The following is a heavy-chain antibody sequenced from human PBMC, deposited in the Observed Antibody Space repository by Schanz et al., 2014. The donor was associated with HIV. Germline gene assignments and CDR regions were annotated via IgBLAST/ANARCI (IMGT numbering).Heavy chain of an antibody. D-gene: IGHD3-10*01. V-gene: IGHV3-23*04. CDR1: GFTFSDFG. CDR2: LSGSGDRT. J-gene: IGHJ4*02. Sequence: EVQLVESGGGLVQPGGSLRLSCAASGFTFSDFGMNWVRQAPGKGLEWLSTLSGSGDRTYYADSVKGRVTISRDNSKNTLYLHMDSVRAEDTAVYYCARGFQGFDYWGQGTLVTVSS. CDR3: ARGFQGFDY.